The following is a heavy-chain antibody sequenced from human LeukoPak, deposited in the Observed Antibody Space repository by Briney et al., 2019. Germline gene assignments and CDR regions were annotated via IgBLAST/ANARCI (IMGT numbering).Heavy chain of an antibody. CDR1: GGSISSSSYY. Sequence: TSETLSLTCTVSGGSISSSSYYWGWIRQPPGKGLEWIRSIYYSEATYYNPSLTSRVTISVDTSKNQFSLKLSSVTAADTAVYYCARLDPAARHFDYWGQGTLVTVSS. J-gene: IGHJ4*02. CDR2: IYYSEAT. D-gene: IGHD6-6*01. CDR3: ARLDPAARHFDY. V-gene: IGHV4-39*01.